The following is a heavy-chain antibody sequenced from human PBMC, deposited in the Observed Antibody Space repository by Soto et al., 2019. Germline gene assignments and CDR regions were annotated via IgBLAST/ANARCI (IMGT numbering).Heavy chain of an antibody. Sequence: PSETLSLTCIVSGDSVSSGSYYWSWIRQSPGKGLEWIGSIYYSGSTNYNPSLKSRVTISIYTSRNQFSLKLNSVTAADTAVYYCARDLGHYGGSYFDFWGQGILVTVS. CDR2: IYYSGST. J-gene: IGHJ4*01. V-gene: IGHV4-61*01. CDR1: GDSVSSGSYY. CDR3: ARDLGHYGGSYFDF. D-gene: IGHD4-17*01.